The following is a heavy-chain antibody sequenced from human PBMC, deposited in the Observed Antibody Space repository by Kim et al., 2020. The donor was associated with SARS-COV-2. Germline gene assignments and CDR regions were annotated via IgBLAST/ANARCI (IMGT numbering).Heavy chain of an antibody. Sequence: GGSLRLSCAASGFTFSSYAMSWVRQAPGKGLEWVSAISGSGGSTYYADSVKGRFTISRDNSKNTLYLQMNSLRAEDTAVYYCAKDRKIRLWLGGGETTFDYWGQGNLVTVPS. CDR3: AKDRKIRLWLGGGETTFDY. CDR1: GFTFSSYA. J-gene: IGHJ4*02. V-gene: IGHV3-23*01. CDR2: ISGSGGST. D-gene: IGHD3-10*01.